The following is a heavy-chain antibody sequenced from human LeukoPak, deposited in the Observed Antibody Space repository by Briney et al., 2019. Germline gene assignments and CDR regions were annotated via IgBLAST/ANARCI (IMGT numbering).Heavy chain of an antibody. Sequence: PGGSLRLSCAASGFTFSSYGMHWVRQAPGKGLEWVAVIWYDGSNKYYADSVKGRFTISRDNSKNTLYLQMNSLRAEDTAVYYCARDSYSGRDTPDYWGQGTLVTVSS. J-gene: IGHJ4*02. CDR1: GFTFSSYG. D-gene: IGHD1-26*01. CDR2: IWYDGSNK. CDR3: ARDSYSGRDTPDY. V-gene: IGHV3-33*01.